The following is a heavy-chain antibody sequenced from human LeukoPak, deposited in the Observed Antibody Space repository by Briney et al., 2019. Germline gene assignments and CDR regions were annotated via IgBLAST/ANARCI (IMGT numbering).Heavy chain of an antibody. CDR3: ARGDSSGSFDY. CDR1: GGSISSYH. Sequence: SETLSLTCTVSGGSISSYHWSWIWQPAGEGLEWIGRVYTNGNTTYNPSFKSRVTMSVDTSKNQFCLKLSSVTAADTAVYYCARGDSSGSFDYRGQGTLVTVSS. D-gene: IGHD3-22*01. CDR2: VYTNGNT. J-gene: IGHJ4*02. V-gene: IGHV4-4*07.